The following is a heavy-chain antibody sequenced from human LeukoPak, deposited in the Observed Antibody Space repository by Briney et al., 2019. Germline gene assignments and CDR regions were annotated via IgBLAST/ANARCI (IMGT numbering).Heavy chain of an antibody. CDR2: ISCGGSQR. J-gene: IGHJ4*02. Sequence: GGSLRLSCAASGFTFSNSAMTWVRQAPGKGLEWISGISCGGSQRFYADSVKGRFTVSRDNSRETLFLQMNSLRTEDTAVYYCAKSVAGKGDLLGAEPDYWGQGTLVSVSS. CDR1: GFTFSNSA. CDR3: AKSVAGKGDLLGAEPDY. V-gene: IGHV3-23*01. D-gene: IGHD6-19*01.